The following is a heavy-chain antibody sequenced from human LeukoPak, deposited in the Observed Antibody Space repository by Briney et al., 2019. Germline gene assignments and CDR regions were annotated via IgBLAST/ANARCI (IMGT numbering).Heavy chain of an antibody. V-gene: IGHV3-48*03. CDR1: GFTFSSYE. J-gene: IGHJ6*02. CDR3: ARGRVATISSLGIWFGMDV. Sequence: PGGSLRLSCAASGFTFSSYEMNWVRQAPGKGLEWVSYISSSGSTIYYADSVKGRFTISRDNAKNSLYLQMNSLRAEDTAVYYCARGRVATISSLGIWFGMDVWGQGTTVTVSS. D-gene: IGHD5-12*01. CDR2: ISSSGSTI.